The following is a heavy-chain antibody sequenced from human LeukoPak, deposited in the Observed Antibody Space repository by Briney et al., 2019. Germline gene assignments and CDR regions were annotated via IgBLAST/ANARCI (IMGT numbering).Heavy chain of an antibody. Sequence: SQTLSLTCAVYGGSFSGYYWSWIRQPPGKGLEWIGEINHSGSTNYNPSLKSRVTISVDTSKNQFSLKLSSVTAADTAVYYCARCWRLPGYWGQGTLVTVSS. CDR2: INHSGST. D-gene: IGHD3-3*01. CDR1: GGSFSGYY. V-gene: IGHV4-34*01. CDR3: ARCWRLPGY. J-gene: IGHJ4*02.